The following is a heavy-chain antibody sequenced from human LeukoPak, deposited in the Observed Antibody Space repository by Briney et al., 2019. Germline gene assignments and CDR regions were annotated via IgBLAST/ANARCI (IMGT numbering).Heavy chain of an antibody. CDR3: ARGYDILTGYYMDYYYYGMDV. V-gene: IGHV6-1*01. CDR2: TYYRYNLYN. J-gene: IGHJ6*04. Sequence: SQTLSLTCALSGDIVSSNSAAWDWIRQSRSRGLEWLARTYYRYNLYNDYAVKSRITINPDTSKNQFSLQLNSVTPEDTAVYYRARGYDILTGYYMDYYYYGMDVWGKGTTVTVSS. D-gene: IGHD3-9*01. CDR1: GDIVSSNSAA.